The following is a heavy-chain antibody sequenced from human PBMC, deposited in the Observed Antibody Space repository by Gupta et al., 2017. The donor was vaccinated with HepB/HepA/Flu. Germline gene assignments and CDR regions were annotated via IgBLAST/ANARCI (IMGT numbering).Heavy chain of an antibody. Sequence: QVQLVQSGAEVKKPGSSVKVSCKASGGTFSSYAISWVRQAPGQGLEWMGGIIPIFGTANYAKKFQGRVTITADEATSTAYMELSSLRSEDTAVYYCTRGTFGYCSSTSCYTGEYYYYYMDVWGKGTTVTVSS. CDR2: IIPIFGTA. V-gene: IGHV1-69*01. D-gene: IGHD2-2*02. J-gene: IGHJ6*03. CDR3: TRGTFGYCSSTSCYTGEYYYYYMDV. CDR1: GGTFSSYA.